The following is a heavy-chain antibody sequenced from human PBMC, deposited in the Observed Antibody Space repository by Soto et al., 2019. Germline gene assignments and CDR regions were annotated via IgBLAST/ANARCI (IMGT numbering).Heavy chain of an antibody. CDR1: GYTFTDYA. Sequence: ASVKVSCKASGYTFTDYAMHWVRQAPGQRLEWMGWINTGNGNTKFSLKFQGRVTITRDTSATTAYMELTSLRSEDTAVYYCAKGSRMWAPDYWGQGTLVTVSS. V-gene: IGHV1-3*04. CDR3: AKGSRMWAPDY. J-gene: IGHJ4*02. D-gene: IGHD1-26*01. CDR2: INTGNGNT.